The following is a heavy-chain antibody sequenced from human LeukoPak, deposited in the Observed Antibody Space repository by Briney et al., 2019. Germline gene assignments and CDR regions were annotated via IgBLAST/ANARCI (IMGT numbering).Heavy chain of an antibody. J-gene: IGHJ4*02. CDR3: ARACLPGRLHPFDY. V-gene: IGHV1-69*05. D-gene: IGHD4-11*01. CDR2: IIPIFGTA. CDR1: GGTFSSYA. Sequence: SVKVSCKTSGGTFSSYAISWVRQAPGQGLEWMGGIIPIFGTANYAQKFQGRVTITTDESTSTAYMELSSLRSEDTAVYYCARACLPGRLHPFDYWGQGTLVTVSS.